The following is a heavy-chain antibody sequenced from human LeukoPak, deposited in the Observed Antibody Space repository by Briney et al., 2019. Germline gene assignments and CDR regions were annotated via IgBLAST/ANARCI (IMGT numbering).Heavy chain of an antibody. V-gene: IGHV3-23*01. CDR2: ISGSGGST. J-gene: IGHJ6*02. D-gene: IGHD1-7*01. Sequence: SGGSLRLSCAASGFTFSSYAMSWVRQAPGKGLDWVSAISGSGGSTYYADSVKGRFTISRDNSKNTLYLQMNSLRAEDTAVYYCAKDLDWNYGYYYYYGMDVWGQGTTVTVSS. CDR1: GFTFSSYA. CDR3: AKDLDWNYGYYYYYGMDV.